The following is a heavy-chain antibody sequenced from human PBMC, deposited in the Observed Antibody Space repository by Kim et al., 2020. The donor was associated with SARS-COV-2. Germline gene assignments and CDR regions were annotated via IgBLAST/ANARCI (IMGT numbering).Heavy chain of an antibody. Sequence: GGSLRLSCAGSGFTFSGYWMTWVRQPPGKGLEWVANMKDDGSQRYYVDSVRGRFTISRDNADNSLYLQMNSLRVEDTAVYYCARDIRTWFGGANGHAFDIWGQGTLVTVS. V-gene: IGHV3-7*01. CDR2: MKDDGSQR. CDR1: GFTFSGYW. CDR3: ARDIRTWFGGANGHAFDI. J-gene: IGHJ3*02. D-gene: IGHD3-16*01.